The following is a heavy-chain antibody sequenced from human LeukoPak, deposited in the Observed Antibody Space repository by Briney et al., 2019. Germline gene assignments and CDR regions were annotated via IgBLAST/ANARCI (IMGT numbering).Heavy chain of an antibody. CDR1: GGSFSGYY. CDR3: ARGLEVPAAISYYYMDV. D-gene: IGHD2-2*01. CDR2: INHSGST. V-gene: IGHV4-34*01. J-gene: IGHJ6*03. Sequence: SETLSLTCAVYGGSFSGYYWSWIRQPPGKGLEWIGEINHSGSTNYNPSLKSRVTISVDTSKNQFSLKLSSVTAADTAVYYCARGLEVPAAISYYYMDVWGKGTTVTVSS.